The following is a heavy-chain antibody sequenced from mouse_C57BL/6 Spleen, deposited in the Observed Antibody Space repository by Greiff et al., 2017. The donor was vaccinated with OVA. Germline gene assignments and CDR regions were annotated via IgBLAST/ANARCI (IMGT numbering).Heavy chain of an antibody. Sequence: EVQLQQSGPELVKPGASVKMSCKASGYTFTDYNMHWVKQSHGKSLEWIGYINPNNGGTSYNQKFKGKATLTVNKSSSTAYMELRSLTSEDSAVYYCARGGLGVSNYFDYWGQGTTLTVSS. J-gene: IGHJ2*01. CDR2: INPNNGGT. CDR1: GYTFTDYN. V-gene: IGHV1-22*01. CDR3: ARGGLGVSNYFDY. D-gene: IGHD5-1*01.